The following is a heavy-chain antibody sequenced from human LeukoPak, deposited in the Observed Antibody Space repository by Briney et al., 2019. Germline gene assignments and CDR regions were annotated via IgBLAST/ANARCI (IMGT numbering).Heavy chain of an antibody. V-gene: IGHV3-48*01. CDR3: ARGGARSSSYYYHGMDV. CDR2: IDSSSSTI. D-gene: IGHD6-13*01. CDR1: GFDFSTYS. J-gene: IGHJ6*02. Sequence: PGGSLRLSCAASGFDFSTYSMHWVRRAPGRGLEWLSYIDSSSSTIYYADSVKGRFTISRDNAKNSLYLQMNSLRAEDTAVFYCARGGARSSSYYYHGMDVWGLGTTVTVSS.